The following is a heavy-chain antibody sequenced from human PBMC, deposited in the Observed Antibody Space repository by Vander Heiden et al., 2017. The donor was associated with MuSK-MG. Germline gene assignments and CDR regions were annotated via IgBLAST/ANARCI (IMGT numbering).Heavy chain of an antibody. J-gene: IGHJ4*02. Sequence: EVQLVSSGGDLVEPGGSLSLPCVASGFPLPTAWLSRVRQAPGKGLEWVGCIKSKTDGEKTDYAAPVKDRFSISRDDSKNTLYLKMNSMKTEDTAIYYCNTDLRWEVSSVYWGQGTLVTVSS. CDR1: GFPLPTAW. V-gene: IGHV3-15*01. CDR2: IKSKTDGEKT. CDR3: NTDLRWEVSSVY. D-gene: IGHD1-26*01.